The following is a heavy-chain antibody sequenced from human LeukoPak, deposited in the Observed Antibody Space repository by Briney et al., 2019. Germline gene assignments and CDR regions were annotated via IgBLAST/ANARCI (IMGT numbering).Heavy chain of an antibody. CDR1: GFTFSSYW. V-gene: IGHV3-74*01. D-gene: IGHD7-27*01. CDR2: INSDGSST. Sequence: GGSLRLSCAASGFTFSSYWMHWVRQAPGKGLVWVSRINSDGSSTSYADSVKGRFTISRDNAKNTLYLQMNSLRAEDTAVYYCASLPSGVYYYYYMDVWGKGTTVTISS. CDR3: ASLPSGVYYYYYMDV. J-gene: IGHJ6*03.